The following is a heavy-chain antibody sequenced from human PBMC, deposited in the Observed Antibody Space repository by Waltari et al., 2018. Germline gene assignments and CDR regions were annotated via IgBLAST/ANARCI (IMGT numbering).Heavy chain of an antibody. CDR2: VSSTGGA. CDR3: AREDLAVRKTGGFDY. Sequence: QVLLQESGPGLVQASQTLSLTCTVSGDSISSADYYWSWIRRPAGKEMQWIGRVSSTGGANYDPSLKRRATISVDSSKIEFSLSLTSVTAADTATYYCAREDLAVRKTGGFDYWGQGVMVSVSS. D-gene: IGHD6-19*01. J-gene: IGHJ4*02. CDR1: GDSISSADYY. V-gene: IGHV4-61*02.